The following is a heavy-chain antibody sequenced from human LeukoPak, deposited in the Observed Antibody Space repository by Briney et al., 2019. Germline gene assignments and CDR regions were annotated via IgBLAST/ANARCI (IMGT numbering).Heavy chain of an antibody. J-gene: IGHJ1*01. CDR1: GFTLSSYA. CDR2: ISGSGGST. CDR3: AKDRDYYDSSGYYYVTAEYFQH. Sequence: PGGSLRLSCAASGFTLSSYAMSWVRQAPGKGLEWVSAISGSGGSTYYADSVKGRFTISRDNSKNTLYLQMNSLRAEDTAVYYCAKDRDYYDSSGYYYVTAEYFQHWGQGTLVTVSS. D-gene: IGHD3-22*01. V-gene: IGHV3-23*01.